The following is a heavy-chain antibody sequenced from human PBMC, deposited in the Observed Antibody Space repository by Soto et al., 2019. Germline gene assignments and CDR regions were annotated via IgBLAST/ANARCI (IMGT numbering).Heavy chain of an antibody. CDR2: ISGSGGST. V-gene: IGHV3-23*01. D-gene: IGHD4-17*01. Sequence: EVQLLESGGGLVQPGGSLRLSCAASGFTFSSYAMSWVRQAPGKGLEWVLAISGSGGSTYYADSVKGRFTISRDNSKNTLYLQMNSLRAEDTAVYYCAKDHDYGDYVGVNWFDPWGQGTLVTVS. CDR3: AKDHDYGDYVGVNWFDP. J-gene: IGHJ5*02. CDR1: GFTFSSYA.